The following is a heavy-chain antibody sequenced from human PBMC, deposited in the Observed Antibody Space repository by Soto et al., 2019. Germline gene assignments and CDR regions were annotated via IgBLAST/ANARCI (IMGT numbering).Heavy chain of an antibody. CDR2: ISTSTGKT. CDR1: GYTFNTYG. D-gene: IGHD3-10*01. J-gene: IGHJ4*02. Sequence: QVQLVQSGAEVKKPGASLRVSCKASGYTFNTYGISWVRQAPGKGLEWMGWISTSTGKTNYAHNFQDRVTMTTDTATTTAYVELRSLTSGDTAVYYCARHGSGENYFDYWGRGTLVTVSS. V-gene: IGHV1-18*04. CDR3: ARHGSGENYFDY.